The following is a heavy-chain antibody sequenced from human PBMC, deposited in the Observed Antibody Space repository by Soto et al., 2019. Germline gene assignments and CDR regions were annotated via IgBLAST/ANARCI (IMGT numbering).Heavy chain of an antibody. V-gene: IGHV3-23*01. D-gene: IGHD1-7*01. Sequence: PGGSLRLSCAASGFTFSSYAMSWVRQAPGKGLEWVSAISGSRGSTYYADSVKGRFTISRDNSKNTLYLQMNSLRAEDTAVYYCAKLGITGTTWYYGMDVWSQGTTVTVSS. CDR3: AKLGITGTTWYYGMDV. CDR2: ISGSRGST. CDR1: GFTFSSYA. J-gene: IGHJ6*02.